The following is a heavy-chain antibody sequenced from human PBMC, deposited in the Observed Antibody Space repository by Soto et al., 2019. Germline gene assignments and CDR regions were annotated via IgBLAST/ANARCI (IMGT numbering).Heavy chain of an antibody. D-gene: IGHD1-26*01. Sequence: VQLVESGGGLVQPGGSLRLSCAASGFTFSSYEMNWVRQAPGKGLEWVSYISSSGSTIYYADSVKGRFTISRDNAKNSLYLQMNSLRAEDTAVYYCARSGSYFALFAFDIWGQGTMVTVSS. J-gene: IGHJ3*02. CDR1: GFTFSSYE. CDR3: ARSGSYFALFAFDI. CDR2: ISSSGSTI. V-gene: IGHV3-48*03.